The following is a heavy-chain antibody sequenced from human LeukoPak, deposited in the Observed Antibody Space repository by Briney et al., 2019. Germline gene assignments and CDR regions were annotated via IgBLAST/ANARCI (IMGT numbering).Heavy chain of an antibody. J-gene: IGHJ4*02. V-gene: IGHV4-30-4*01. CDR2: IYESGDT. CDR1: GVSISSGDYY. D-gene: IGHD3-10*01. CDR3: ARRFLWFGESSGTFDY. Sequence: SETLSLTCTVSGVSISSGDYYWSWIRQPPGTGLEWIGYIYESGDTHYNPSLKSRVVISVYTSKNQFSLKLSSVTAADTSLYYCARRFLWFGESSGTFDYWGQGTLVTVSS.